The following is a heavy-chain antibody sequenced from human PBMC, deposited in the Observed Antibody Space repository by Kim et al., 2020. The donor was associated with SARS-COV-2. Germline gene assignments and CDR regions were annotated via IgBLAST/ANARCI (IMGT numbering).Heavy chain of an antibody. J-gene: IGHJ4*02. V-gene: IGHV3-23*01. Sequence: GGSLRLSCAASGFTFSSYAMSWVRQAPGKGLEWVSAISGSGGSTYYADSVKGRFTISRDNSKNTLYLQMNSLRAEDTAVYYCAKDWAESSSWYGYFDYWGQGTLVTVSS. CDR3: AKDWAESSSWYGYFDY. CDR2: ISGSGGST. CDR1: GFTFSSYA. D-gene: IGHD6-13*01.